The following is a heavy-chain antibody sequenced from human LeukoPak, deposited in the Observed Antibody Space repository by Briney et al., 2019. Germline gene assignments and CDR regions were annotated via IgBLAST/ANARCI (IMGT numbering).Heavy chain of an antibody. J-gene: IGHJ6*02. CDR1: GFTFGDYA. D-gene: IGHD1-14*01. Sequence: GGSLRLSCATSGFTFGDYAMHWVRQAPGKGLEWVSGISWNSGTIGYADSVKGRFTISRDNAKNSLYLQMNSLRAEDTALYYCAKDCRIGTYYYHAMDVWGQGTTVTVSS. CDR3: AKDCRIGTYYYHAMDV. V-gene: IGHV3-9*01. CDR2: ISWNSGTI.